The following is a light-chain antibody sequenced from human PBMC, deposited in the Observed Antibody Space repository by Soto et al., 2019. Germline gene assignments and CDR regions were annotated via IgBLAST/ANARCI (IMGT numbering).Light chain of an antibody. CDR3: QQLNSYPPEFT. V-gene: IGKV1-9*01. CDR1: QGISSY. J-gene: IGKJ3*01. Sequence: DIQLTQSPSFLSASVGDRVTITCRASQGISSYLAWYQQKPGKAPKLLIYAASTLQSGVPSRFSGSGSGTEFTLTINTLQPEDFETYYCQQLNSYPPEFTFGPGTKVDIK. CDR2: AAS.